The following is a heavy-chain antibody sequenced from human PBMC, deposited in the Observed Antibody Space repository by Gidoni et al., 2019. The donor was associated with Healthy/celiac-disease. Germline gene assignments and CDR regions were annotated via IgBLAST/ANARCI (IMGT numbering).Heavy chain of an antibody. V-gene: IGHV1-58*02. D-gene: IGHD5-18*01. CDR2: SVVGSGNT. J-gene: IGHJ2*01. CDR3: AAVDTAMADYWYFDL. CDR1: GSTFTSSA. Sequence: HMQLVQSGPEVKKPGTSVKVSCTASGSTFTSSAMQWVRQARGQRLEWIGWSVVGSGNTNYAQKFQERVTITRDMSTSTAYMELSSLRSEDTAVYYCAAVDTAMADYWYFDLWGRGTLVTVSS.